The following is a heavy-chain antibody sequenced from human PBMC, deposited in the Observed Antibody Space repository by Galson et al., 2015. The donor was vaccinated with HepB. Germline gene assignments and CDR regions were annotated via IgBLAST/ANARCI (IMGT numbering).Heavy chain of an antibody. D-gene: IGHD1-26*01. Sequence: SVKVSCKVSGYTLTELSMHWVRQAPGKGLEWMGGFDPEDGETIYAQKFQGRVTMTEDTSTDTAYMELSSLRSEDTAVYYCATVEYSGSYYTVNDAFDIWGQGTMVTVSS. J-gene: IGHJ3*02. CDR1: GYTLTELS. V-gene: IGHV1-24*01. CDR2: FDPEDGET. CDR3: ATVEYSGSYYTVNDAFDI.